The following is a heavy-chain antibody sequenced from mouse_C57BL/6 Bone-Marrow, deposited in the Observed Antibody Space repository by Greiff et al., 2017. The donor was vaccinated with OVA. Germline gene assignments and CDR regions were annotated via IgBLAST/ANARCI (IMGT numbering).Heavy chain of an antibody. CDR3: ARDQTGRFAY. CDR1: GYTFTSYG. V-gene: IGHV1-81*01. J-gene: IGHJ3*01. Sequence: QVQLQQSGAELARPGASVKLSCKASGYTFTSYGISWVKQRTVQGLEWIGEIYPRSGNTYYNEKFKGKATLTADKSSSTAYMELRSLTSEDSAVYFCARDQTGRFAYWGQGTLVTVSA. D-gene: IGHD4-1*01. CDR2: IYPRSGNT.